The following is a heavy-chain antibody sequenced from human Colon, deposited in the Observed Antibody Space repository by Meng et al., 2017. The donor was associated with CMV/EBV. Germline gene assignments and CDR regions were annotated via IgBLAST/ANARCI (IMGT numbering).Heavy chain of an antibody. CDR1: GDSVSSNKYY. Sequence: GSLRLSCTVSGDSVSSNKYYWSWIRQPPGKGLEWIGYIYYSGTTHYNPSLKSRVTISVEKSKNQFSLRLSSVTAADTAVYYCAREILGATFDLWGRGTLVTVSS. CDR2: IYYSGTT. CDR3: AREILGATFDL. V-gene: IGHV4-61*01. J-gene: IGHJ2*01. D-gene: IGHD1-26*01.